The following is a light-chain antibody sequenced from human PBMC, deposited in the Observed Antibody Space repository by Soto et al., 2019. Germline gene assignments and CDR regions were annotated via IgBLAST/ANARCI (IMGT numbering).Light chain of an antibody. CDR3: QQRSNWPPGYT. J-gene: IGKJ2*01. V-gene: IGKV3-11*01. CDR2: DAS. CDR1: QSVSSY. Sequence: EIVLTQSPAILSLSPGERATISSRASQSVSSYLAWYQQKPGQAPRLLIYDASNRATGIPARFSGSGSGTDFTLTISSLEPEDFAVYYCQQRSNWPPGYTFGQGTKLEIK.